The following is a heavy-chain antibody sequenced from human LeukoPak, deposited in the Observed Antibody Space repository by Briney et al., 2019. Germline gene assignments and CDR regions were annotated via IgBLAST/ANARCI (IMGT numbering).Heavy chain of an antibody. CDR2: MNPNSGNT. J-gene: IGHJ4*02. CDR1: GYTFTSYD. CDR3: ARAYTGHYIGGFDY. Sequence: GASVKASCKASGYTFTSYDINWVRQATGQGLEWMGWMNPNSGNTGYAQKFQGRVTITRNTSISTAYMELSSLRSEDTAVYYCARAYTGHYIGGFDYWGQGTLVTASS. V-gene: IGHV1-8*03. D-gene: IGHD3-16*01.